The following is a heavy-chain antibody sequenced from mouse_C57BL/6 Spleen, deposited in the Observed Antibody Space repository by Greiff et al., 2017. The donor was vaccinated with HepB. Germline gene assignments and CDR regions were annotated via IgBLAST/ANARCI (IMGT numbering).Heavy chain of an antibody. CDR3: TTDSSEAMDY. CDR1: GFNIKDDY. V-gene: IGHV14-4*01. CDR2: IDPENGDT. J-gene: IGHJ4*01. D-gene: IGHD3-2*02. Sequence: VQLKQSGAELVRPGASVKLSCTASGFNIKDDYMHWVKQRPEQGLEWIGWIDPENGDTEYASKFQGKATITADTSSNTAYLQLSSLTSEDTAVYYCTTDSSEAMDYWGQGTSVTVSS.